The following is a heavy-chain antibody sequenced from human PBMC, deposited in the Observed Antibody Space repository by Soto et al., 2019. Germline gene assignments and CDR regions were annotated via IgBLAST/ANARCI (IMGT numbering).Heavy chain of an antibody. J-gene: IGHJ4*02. D-gene: IGHD6-13*01. CDR1: GYTFTSYG. CDR3: ARGSSPVDFDY. CDR2: INGYNGNT. V-gene: IGHV1-18*01. Sequence: QVQLVQSGAEVKKPGASVKVSYKASGYTFTSYGISWVRQAPGQGLEWMGWINGYNGNTNYAQRLQGRVTMTTDTATSTAYMELRSLRSDDTAVYFCARGSSPVDFDYWGQGTLVTVSS.